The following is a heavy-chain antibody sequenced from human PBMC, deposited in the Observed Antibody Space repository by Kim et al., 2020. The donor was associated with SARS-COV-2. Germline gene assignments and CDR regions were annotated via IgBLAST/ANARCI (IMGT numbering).Heavy chain of an antibody. Sequence: GGSLRLSCAASGFTFSSYWMSWVRQAPGKGLEWVANIKQDGSEKYYVDSVKGRFTISRDNAKNSLYLQMNSLRAEDTAVYYCARDEGYCSGGSCYLGYYYYYGMDVWGQGTTVTVSS. CDR3: ARDEGYCSGGSCYLGYYYYYGMDV. CDR1: GFTFSSYW. J-gene: IGHJ6*02. D-gene: IGHD2-15*01. CDR2: IKQDGSEK. V-gene: IGHV3-7*01.